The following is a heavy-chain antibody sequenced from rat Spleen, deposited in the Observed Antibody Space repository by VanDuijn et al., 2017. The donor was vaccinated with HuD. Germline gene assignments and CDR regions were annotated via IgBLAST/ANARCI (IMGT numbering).Heavy chain of an antibody. J-gene: IGHJ2*01. CDR1: GFTFSDYD. CDR3: TRENYYSGDY. D-gene: IGHD1-1*01. CDR2: ISSDGGVT. V-gene: IGHV5S13*01. Sequence: EVQLVESGGGLVQPGRSLKLSCAASGFTFSDYDMAWVRQAPSKGLDWIASISSDGGVTYYRDSVKGRFTISRDDAKNTQYLQMDSLRSEDTATYYCTRENYYSGDYWGQGVMVTVSS.